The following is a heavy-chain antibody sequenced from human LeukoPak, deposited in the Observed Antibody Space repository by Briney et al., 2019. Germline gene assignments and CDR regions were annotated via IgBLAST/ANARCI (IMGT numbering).Heavy chain of an antibody. CDR1: GGTFSSYA. CDR2: IFPIFGTA. J-gene: IGHJ4*02. Sequence: SVKVSCKASGGTFSSYAISWVRQAPGQGLEWMGRIFPIFGTANYPQKFQGRVTITTDESTSTAYMELSSLRSQDTAVYYCARDLLDIYYYDSSGYYPYYFDYWGQGTLVTVSS. D-gene: IGHD3-22*01. CDR3: ARDLLDIYYYDSSGYYPYYFDY. V-gene: IGHV1-69*05.